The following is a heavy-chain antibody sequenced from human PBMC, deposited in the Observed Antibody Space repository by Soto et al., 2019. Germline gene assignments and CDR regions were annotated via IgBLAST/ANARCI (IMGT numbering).Heavy chain of an antibody. Sequence: GESLKISCKGSGYSFTGYWITWVRQMPGKGLEWMGKIDPSDSYTKYSPSFQGHVTFSADNSKNTLYLQMNSLRAEDTAVYYCAKERRYSFDAFDIWGQGTMVTVSS. V-gene: IGHV5-10-1*01. J-gene: IGHJ3*02. CDR1: GYSFTGYW. D-gene: IGHD5-18*01. CDR2: IDPSDSYT. CDR3: AKERRYSFDAFDI.